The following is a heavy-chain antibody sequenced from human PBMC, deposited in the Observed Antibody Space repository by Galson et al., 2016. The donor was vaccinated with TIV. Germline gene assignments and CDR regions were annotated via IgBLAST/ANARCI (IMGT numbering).Heavy chain of an antibody. J-gene: IGHJ4*02. D-gene: IGHD5-24*01. CDR1: GDSDSSKSAA. V-gene: IGHV6-1*01. CDR2: TYSRSRWYN. CDR3: ARGGGDGQKALTHFDH. Sequence: CAISGDSDSSKSAAWNWIRQSPSRGLEWLGRTYSRSRWYNEYAVSVRSRISINPDTSKNQFSLQLNSVTPEDTAIYYCARGGGDGQKALTHFDHWGQGTLVTVSS.